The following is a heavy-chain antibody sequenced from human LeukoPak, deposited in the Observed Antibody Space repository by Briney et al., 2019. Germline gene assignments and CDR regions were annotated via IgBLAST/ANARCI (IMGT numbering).Heavy chain of an antibody. Sequence: SETLSLTCTVSGGSISIGDYYWSWIRQPPGKGLEWIGYIYYSGSTYYNPSLKSRITISRDTSKNQFSLKVSSVTATDTAVYYCARVDGTVSLDYWGQGTLVTVSS. J-gene: IGHJ4*02. D-gene: IGHD4-17*01. CDR2: IYYSGST. CDR1: GGSISIGDYY. V-gene: IGHV4-30-4*01. CDR3: ARVDGTVSLDY.